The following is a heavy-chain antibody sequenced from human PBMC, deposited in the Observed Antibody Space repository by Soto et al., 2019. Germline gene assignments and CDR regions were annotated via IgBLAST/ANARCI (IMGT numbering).Heavy chain of an antibody. V-gene: IGHV3-53*01. J-gene: IGHJ4*02. CDR3: ASGRAAFIDY. CDR2: IYSGGST. D-gene: IGHD2-15*01. Sequence: EVHLVESGGGLIQPAGSLRLSCAASGFTVSSNYMSWVRQAPGKGLEWVSVIYSGGSTYYADSVKGRFTISRDNSKTTPYLQMNSLSAEDTAVYYCASGRAAFIDYCGQGTLVTVSS. CDR1: GFTVSSNY.